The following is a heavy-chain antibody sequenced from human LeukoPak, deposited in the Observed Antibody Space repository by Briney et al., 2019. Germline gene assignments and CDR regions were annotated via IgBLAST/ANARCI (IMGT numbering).Heavy chain of an antibody. D-gene: IGHD6-13*01. CDR1: GFTFSNSW. V-gene: IGHV3-53*01. Sequence: PGGSLRLSCAASGFTFSNSWMHWVRQAPGKGLEWVSVIYSGDSTYYVDSVKGRFTISRDNSKNTLFLQMNSLRAEDTAVYYCARVFRTAAARYFYYYYMDVWGKGTTVTVSS. CDR3: ARVFRTAAARYFYYYYMDV. CDR2: IYSGDST. J-gene: IGHJ6*03.